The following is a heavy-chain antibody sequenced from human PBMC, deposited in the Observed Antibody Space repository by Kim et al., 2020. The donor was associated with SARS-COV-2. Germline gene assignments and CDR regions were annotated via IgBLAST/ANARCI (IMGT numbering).Heavy chain of an antibody. V-gene: IGHV3-49*03. CDR3: TRDGGFVPGSYYYYGMDV. CDR1: GFTFGDYA. D-gene: IGHD3-10*01. CDR2: IRSKAYGGTT. Sequence: GGSLRLSCTASGFTFGDYAISWFRQAPGKGLEWVGFIRSKAYGGTTEYAASVKGRFTISRDDSKSIAYLQMNSLKTEDTAVYYCTRDGGFVPGSYYYYGMDVWGQGTTVTVSS. J-gene: IGHJ6*02.